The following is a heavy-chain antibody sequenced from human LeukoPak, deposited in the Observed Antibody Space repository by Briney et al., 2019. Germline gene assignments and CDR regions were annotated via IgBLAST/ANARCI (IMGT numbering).Heavy chain of an antibody. CDR3: ARGSTLIRGFDY. V-gene: IGHV4-31*03. CDR2: IFYSGSA. D-gene: IGHD3-10*01. J-gene: IGHJ4*02. Sequence: SETLSLTCTVSGGSISSGDYYWNWIRQHPEKSLEWIGYIFYSGSAYYNPSLKSRVTISVDTSKDQFSLKLSSVTAADTAVYYCARGSTLIRGFDYWGQGTLVTVSS. CDR1: GGSISSGDYY.